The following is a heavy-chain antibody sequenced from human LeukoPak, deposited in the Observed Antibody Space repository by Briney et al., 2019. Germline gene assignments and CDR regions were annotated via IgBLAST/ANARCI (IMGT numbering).Heavy chain of an antibody. J-gene: IGHJ4*02. V-gene: IGHV1-69*13. CDR2: IIPIFGTT. Sequence: SVTVSCKASGGTYMSYAISWVRQAPGQGREWMGGIIPIFGTTNYAQKFQGRVTITADESTSTAYMELSSLRSEDTAVYYCARDLGSRDGYNPPNLFDNWGQGTLVTVSS. CDR3: ARDLGSRDGYNPPNLFDN. CDR1: GGTYMSYA. D-gene: IGHD5-24*01.